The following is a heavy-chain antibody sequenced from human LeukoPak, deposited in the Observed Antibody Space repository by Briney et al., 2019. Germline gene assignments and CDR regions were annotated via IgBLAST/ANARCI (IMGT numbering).Heavy chain of an antibody. CDR1: GFTFSSYA. J-gene: IGHJ4*02. Sequence: GGSLRLSCAASGFTFSSYAMSWVRQAPGKGLGWVSAISGSGGSTYYADSVKGRFTISRVNFKTTLYLQMNSLRDEDSAVYYGAREAEELVWCGDLADSWGQGTLVTVSS. CDR2: ISGSGGST. V-gene: IGHV3-23*01. D-gene: IGHD3-10*01. CDR3: AREAEELVWCGDLADS.